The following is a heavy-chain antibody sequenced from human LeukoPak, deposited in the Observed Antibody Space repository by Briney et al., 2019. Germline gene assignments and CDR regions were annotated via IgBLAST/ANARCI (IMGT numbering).Heavy chain of an antibody. V-gene: IGHV3-23*01. J-gene: IGHJ4*02. D-gene: IGHD3-3*01. CDR3: ARDPGVVAFHYFDY. CDR1: GFTFSSHA. Sequence: GGSLRLSCAASGFTFSSHAMGWVRQAPGKGLEWVSAIGGSGGSTYYADSVKGRFTISRDNSKNRLYLQMNSLRAEDTALYYCARDPGVVAFHYFDYWGQGTLVTVSS. CDR2: IGGSGGST.